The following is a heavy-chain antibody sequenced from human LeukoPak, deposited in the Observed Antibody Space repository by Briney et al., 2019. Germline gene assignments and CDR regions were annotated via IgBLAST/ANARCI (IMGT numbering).Heavy chain of an antibody. CDR3: AKGGAPFAESAY. J-gene: IGHJ4*02. D-gene: IGHD3-10*01. CDR2: IKEDVSQE. V-gene: IGHV3-7*01. CDR1: GFTFSSYW. Sequence: PGGSLRLSCAASGFTFSSYWMSWVRQAPGKGLEWVANIKEDVSQEYYVDSVRGRFTISRDNARNSVYLQMNSLRAEDTAVYYCAKGGAPFAESAYWGQGTLVTVSS.